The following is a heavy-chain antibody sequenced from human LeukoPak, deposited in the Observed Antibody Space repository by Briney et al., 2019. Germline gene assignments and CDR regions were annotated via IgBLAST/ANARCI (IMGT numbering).Heavy chain of an antibody. CDR3: AKSDYYGASDY. J-gene: IGHJ4*02. V-gene: IGHV4-59*01. CDR2: IYYSGST. D-gene: IGHD3-10*01. Sequence: SETLSLTCTVSGGSISSYYWSWIRQPPGKGLEWIGYIYYSGSTSYNPSLKSRVTISVDTFRNQFSLKLTSVTAADTAIYYCAKSDYYGASDYWGQGTLVTVSS. CDR1: GGSISSYY.